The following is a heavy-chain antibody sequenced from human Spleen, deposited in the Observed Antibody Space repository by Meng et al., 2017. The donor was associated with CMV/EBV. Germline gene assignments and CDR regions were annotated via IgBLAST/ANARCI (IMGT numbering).Heavy chain of an antibody. CDR1: GFIFSGYS. J-gene: IGHJ6*02. D-gene: IGHD2-15*01. CDR3: AKAVVSVYYYYGMDV. CDR2: ISGGGANT. V-gene: IGHV3-23*01. Sequence: GESLKISCAASGFIFSGYSMNWVRQAPGKGLEWVSAISGGGANTFYAVSVKGRFTISRDNSKNTLYLQMNTLRAEDTAVYYCAKAVVSVYYYYGMDVWGHGTTVTVSS.